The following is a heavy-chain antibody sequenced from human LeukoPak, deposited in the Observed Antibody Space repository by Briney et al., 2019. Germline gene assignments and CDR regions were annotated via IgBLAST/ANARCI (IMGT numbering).Heavy chain of an antibody. J-gene: IGHJ6*02. Sequence: GASVKVSCKASGYTFTGYYMHWVRQAPGQGLEWMGWINPNSGGTNYAQKFQGWVTMTRDTSISTAYMELSRLRSDDTAVYYCARVDSSGFWSGMDVWGQGTTVTVSS. D-gene: IGHD6-19*01. V-gene: IGHV1-2*04. CDR1: GYTFTGYY. CDR2: INPNSGGT. CDR3: ARVDSSGFWSGMDV.